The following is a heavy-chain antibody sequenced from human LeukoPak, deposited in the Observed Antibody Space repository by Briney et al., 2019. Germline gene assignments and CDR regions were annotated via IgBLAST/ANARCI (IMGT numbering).Heavy chain of an antibody. Sequence: ASVKVSCXASGYAFTGYYMHWVRQAPGQGLEWMGWINPNSGDTNYAQKFQGRVTVTRDTSISTAYMELSRLRSDDTAVYYCARVGSSGWYVHPTLDYWGQGTLVTASS. CDR2: INPNSGDT. CDR3: ARVGSSGWYVHPTLDY. D-gene: IGHD6-19*01. J-gene: IGHJ4*02. CDR1: GYAFTGYY. V-gene: IGHV1-2*02.